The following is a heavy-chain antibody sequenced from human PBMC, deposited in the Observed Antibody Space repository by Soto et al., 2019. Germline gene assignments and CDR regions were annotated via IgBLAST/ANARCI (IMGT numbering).Heavy chain of an antibody. J-gene: IGHJ4*02. Sequence: QVQLQESGPGLVKPSQTLSLTCTVSGGSISSGGYYWSWIRQHPGKGLEWIGSIYYSGSTYYNPSPKSRVNISGEPSKHQFSLKLSSVTAADTAVYYCARGVLHWGQGTLVTVSS. V-gene: IGHV4-31*03. D-gene: IGHD3-16*01. CDR1: GGSISSGGYY. CDR3: ARGVLH. CDR2: IYYSGST.